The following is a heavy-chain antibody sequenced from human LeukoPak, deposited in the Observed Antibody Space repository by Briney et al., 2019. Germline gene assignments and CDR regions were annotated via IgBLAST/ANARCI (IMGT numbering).Heavy chain of an antibody. Sequence: PSETLSLTCTVSGGSISSSSYYWGWIRQPPGKGLEWIGSIYYSGSTYYNPSLKSRVTISVDTSKNQFSLKLSSVTAADTAVYYCARAAWAGTVDYWGQGTLVTVSS. D-gene: IGHD6-19*01. CDR3: ARAAWAGTVDY. CDR1: GGSISSSSYY. CDR2: IYYSGST. V-gene: IGHV4-39*07. J-gene: IGHJ4*02.